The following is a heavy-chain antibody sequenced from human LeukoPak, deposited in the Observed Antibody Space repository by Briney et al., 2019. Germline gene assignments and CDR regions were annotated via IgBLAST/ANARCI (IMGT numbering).Heavy chain of an antibody. D-gene: IGHD4-23*01. CDR3: ERGNYGGKPGYDP. CDR2: INPNSGGT. V-gene: IGHV1-2*02. J-gene: IGHJ5*02. CDR1: VSTFTGYY. Sequence: ASVKVSFKASVSTFTGYYMHWVRKAPGQGLEWMVWINPNSGGTNYAQKFQGRVTMTRDTSISTAYMELSRLRSDDTAVYYCERGNYGGKPGYDPWGQGTLVTVSS.